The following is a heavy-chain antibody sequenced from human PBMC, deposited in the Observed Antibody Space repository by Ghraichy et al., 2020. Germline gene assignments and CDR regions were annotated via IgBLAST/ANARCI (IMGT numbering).Heavy chain of an antibody. CDR1: GFTFSRFG. V-gene: IGHV3-30*18. J-gene: IGHJ5*02. D-gene: IGHD3-22*01. Sequence: GGSLRLSCAASGFTFSRFGMHWVRQAPGKGLEWVAGISFGGSDKFYADSVTGRFTISRDNSKNMLYMQMNSLRAEDTAVYYCAKALDTSFYDSNGYYPADTWGQGTLVTVAS. CDR2: ISFGGSDK. CDR3: AKALDTSFYDSNGYYPADT.